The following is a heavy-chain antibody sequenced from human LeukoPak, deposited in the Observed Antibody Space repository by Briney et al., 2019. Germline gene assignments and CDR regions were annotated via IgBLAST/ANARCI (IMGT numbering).Heavy chain of an antibody. V-gene: IGHV1-18*01. J-gene: IGHJ4*02. D-gene: IGHD1-26*01. CDR1: GYSFTSYG. Sequence: ASVKVSCKASGYSFTSYGISWVRQAPGQGLEWMGWISAYNGNTNYARKLQGRVTMTTDTSTSTAYMELRSLRSDDTAVYYCARDKWDSGSHGFDYWGQGTLVTVSS. CDR3: ARDKWDSGSHGFDY. CDR2: ISAYNGNT.